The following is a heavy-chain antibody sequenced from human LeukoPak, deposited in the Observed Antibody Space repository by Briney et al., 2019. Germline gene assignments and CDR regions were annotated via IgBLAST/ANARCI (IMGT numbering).Heavy chain of an antibody. V-gene: IGHV3-73*01. J-gene: IGHJ5*02. CDR3: TRLVTAPDP. CDR2: IRSKANSYAT. Sequence: GGSLKLSCAASGFTLSGSAMHWVRQASGKGLEWVGRIRSKANSYATAYAASVKGRFTISRDDSKNTAYLQMNSLKTEDTAVYYCTRLVTAPDPWGQGTLVTVSS. D-gene: IGHD2-21*02. CDR1: GFTLSGSA.